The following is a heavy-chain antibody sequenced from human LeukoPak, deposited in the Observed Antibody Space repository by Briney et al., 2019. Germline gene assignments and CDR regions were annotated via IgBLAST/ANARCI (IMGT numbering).Heavy chain of an antibody. Sequence: SETLSLTCSVSGDSISTSSYYWGWIRQPPGKGLEWIGGINHSGNTNYNPSLKSRVTISVDTSKNQFSLKLSSVTAADTAVYYCARGGYGSGWDYMDVWGKGTTVTVSS. V-gene: IGHV4-39*07. CDR1: GDSISTSSYY. J-gene: IGHJ6*03. CDR3: ARGGYGSGWDYMDV. CDR2: INHSGNT. D-gene: IGHD3-10*01.